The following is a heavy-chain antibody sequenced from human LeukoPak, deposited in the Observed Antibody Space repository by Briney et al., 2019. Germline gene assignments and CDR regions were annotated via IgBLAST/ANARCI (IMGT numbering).Heavy chain of an antibody. CDR3: AKAHGDNDYWYFDL. CDR2: ISGRGAGT. D-gene: IGHD4-17*01. CDR1: GFTFSSYA. J-gene: IGHJ2*01. Sequence: PGGSLRLSCAASGFTFSSYAMSWVRQAPGKGLQWVSAISGRGAGTYYADSVKGRFTISRDNSKNTLFLQMDSLRAEDTAVYYCAKAHGDNDYWYFDLWGRGTLVSVSS. V-gene: IGHV3-23*01.